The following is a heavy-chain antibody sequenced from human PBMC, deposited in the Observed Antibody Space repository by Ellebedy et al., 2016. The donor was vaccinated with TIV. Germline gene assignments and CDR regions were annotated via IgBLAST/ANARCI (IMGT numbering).Heavy chain of an antibody. CDR3: ARGRRIAAAGTFDY. J-gene: IGHJ4*02. Sequence: SETLSLXXAVYGGSFSGYYWSWIRQPPGKGLEWIGEINHSGSTNYNPSLKSQVTISVDTSKNQFSLKLSSVTAADTAVYYCARGRRIAAAGTFDYWGQGTLVTVSS. CDR2: INHSGST. V-gene: IGHV4-34*01. D-gene: IGHD6-13*01. CDR1: GGSFSGYY.